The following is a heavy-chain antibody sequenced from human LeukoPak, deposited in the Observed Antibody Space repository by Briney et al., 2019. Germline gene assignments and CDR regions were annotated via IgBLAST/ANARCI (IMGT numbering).Heavy chain of an antibody. V-gene: IGHV3-74*01. Sequence: GGSLRLSCAASGFTFSGYWMPWVRQAPGKGLVWVSSINSDGSSTSYADSVKGRFTISRDNAKNTLYLQMNSLRAEDTAVYYCVRRVGDYWGQGTLVTVSS. J-gene: IGHJ4*02. CDR2: INSDGSST. D-gene: IGHD3-10*01. CDR3: VRRVGDY. CDR1: GFTFSGYW.